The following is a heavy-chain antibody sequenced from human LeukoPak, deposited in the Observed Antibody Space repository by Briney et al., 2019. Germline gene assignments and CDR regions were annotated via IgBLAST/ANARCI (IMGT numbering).Heavy chain of an antibody. Sequence: ASVKVSCKASGYTFTSYDIYWVRQATGQGLEWMGWISAYNGNTNYAQKLQGRVTMTTDTSTSTAYMELRSLRSDDTAVYYCARDPTYYYDSSGYYPGDAFDIWGQGTMVTVSS. J-gene: IGHJ3*02. V-gene: IGHV1-18*01. CDR1: GYTFTSYD. CDR3: ARDPTYYYDSSGYYPGDAFDI. CDR2: ISAYNGNT. D-gene: IGHD3-22*01.